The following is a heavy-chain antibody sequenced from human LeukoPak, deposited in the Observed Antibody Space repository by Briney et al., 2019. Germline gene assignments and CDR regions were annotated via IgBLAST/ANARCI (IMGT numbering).Heavy chain of an antibody. CDR2: IKPDGSVT. V-gene: IGHV3-74*01. Sequence: GGSLRLSCAASGFSFSSYWMHWVHQAPGQGLVWVSRIKPDGSVTVYADSVKGRFTISRDNAKNTLYLQMNSLRAEDTAVYYCARDEAYDYVWGSYRNYYYGMDVWGQGTTVTVSS. D-gene: IGHD3-16*02. CDR3: ARDEAYDYVWGSYRNYYYGMDV. CDR1: GFSFSSYW. J-gene: IGHJ6*02.